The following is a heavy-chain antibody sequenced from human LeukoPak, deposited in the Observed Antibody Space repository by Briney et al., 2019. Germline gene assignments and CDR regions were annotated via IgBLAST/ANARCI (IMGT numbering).Heavy chain of an antibody. CDR2: IYYSGST. V-gene: IGHV4-39*07. D-gene: IGHD2-15*01. Sequence: SETLSLTCTVSGGSISSSSYYWGWIRQPPGKGLEWIGSIYYSGSTYYNPSLKSRVTISVDTSKNQFSLKLSSVTAADTAVYYCARGGLGRADYWGQGTLVTVSS. CDR1: GGSISSSSYY. J-gene: IGHJ4*02. CDR3: ARGGLGRADY.